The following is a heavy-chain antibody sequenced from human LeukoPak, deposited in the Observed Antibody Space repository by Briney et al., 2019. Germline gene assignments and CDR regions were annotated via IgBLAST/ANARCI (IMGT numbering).Heavy chain of an antibody. J-gene: IGHJ4*02. V-gene: IGHV3-7*01. D-gene: IGHD3-3*01. CDR1: GFIFTNYF. Sequence: GGSLRLSCAAFGFIFTNYFMSWVRQAPGKGLEWVASIKHDGGEKYYVDSVRGRFTISRDNTMNSLYLQMSSLRAEDTAVYYCATDRGWRTSGYYLYYFEYWGQGTLVTYSS. CDR3: ATDRGWRTSGYYLYYFEY. CDR2: IKHDGGEK.